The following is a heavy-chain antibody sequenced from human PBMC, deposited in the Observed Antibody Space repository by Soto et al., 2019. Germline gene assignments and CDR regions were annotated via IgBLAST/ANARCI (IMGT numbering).Heavy chain of an antibody. CDR3: AREGAYSSSTNWFDP. J-gene: IGHJ5*02. CDR1: GGSISSNFHY. CDR2: IYYRGST. Sequence: SETLSLTCTVSGGSISSNFHYWGWTRQPPGKGLEWIGSIYYRGSTYYNPSLKSRVTISADTSKNQFSLKLSSVTAADTAVYYCAREGAYSSSTNWFDPCGQGSRVT. V-gene: IGHV4-39*02. D-gene: IGHD6-6*01.